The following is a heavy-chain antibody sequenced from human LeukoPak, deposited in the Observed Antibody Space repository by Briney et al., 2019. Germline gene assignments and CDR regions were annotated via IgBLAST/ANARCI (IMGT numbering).Heavy chain of an antibody. D-gene: IGHD2-15*01. CDR2: IWYDGSNK. J-gene: IGHJ4*02. CDR1: GFTFSSYG. Sequence: PGRSLRLSCAASGFTFSSYGMHWVRQAPGKGLEWVAVIWYDGSNKYYADSVKGRFTISRDNSKNTLYLQMNSLRAEDTAVYYCARDEKRYCSGGSCSAFDYWGQGTLVTVSS. V-gene: IGHV3-33*01. CDR3: ARDEKRYCSGGSCSAFDY.